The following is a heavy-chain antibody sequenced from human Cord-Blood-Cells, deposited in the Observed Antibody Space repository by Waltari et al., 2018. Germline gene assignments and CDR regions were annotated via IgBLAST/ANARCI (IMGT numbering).Heavy chain of an antibody. CDR3: ARGNWNYVYFDY. D-gene: IGHD1-7*01. CDR1: GGSFSGYY. CDR2: INHSGST. J-gene: IGHJ4*02. V-gene: IGHV4-34*01. Sequence: QVQLQQWGAGLLKPSETLSLTCAVYGGSFSGYYWSWIRQPPGKGLEWIGEINHSGSTNYNPSLKSRVTISVDTSKNQFSLKLSSVTAADTAVNYCARGNWNYVYFDYWGQGTLVTVSS.